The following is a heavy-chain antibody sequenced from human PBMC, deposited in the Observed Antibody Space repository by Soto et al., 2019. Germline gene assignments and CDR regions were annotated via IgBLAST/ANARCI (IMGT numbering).Heavy chain of an antibody. J-gene: IGHJ6*03. V-gene: IGHV3-33*01. Sequence: GGSLRLSCAASGFTFSSYGMHWVRQAPGKGLEWVAVIWYDGSNKYYADSVKGRFTISRDNSKNTLYLQMNSLRAEDTAVYYCARDQCIITSSYLSPLLYNSYYMDVWGKGPRATVPS. D-gene: IGHD2-2*01. CDR1: GFTFSSYG. CDR2: IWYDGSNK. CDR3: ARDQCIITSSYLSPLLYNSYYMDV.